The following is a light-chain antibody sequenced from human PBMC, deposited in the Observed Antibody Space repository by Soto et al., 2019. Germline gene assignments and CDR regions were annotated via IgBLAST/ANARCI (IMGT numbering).Light chain of an antibody. V-gene: IGKV3-20*01. J-gene: IGKJ1*01. CDR1: QSVSSSY. CDR3: QQYGSSGT. CDR2: GAS. Sequence: EIVSTQSPGTPSLSPGERPTLSCRASQSVSSSYLAWYQQKPGQAPRLLIYGASSRATGIPDRFSGSGSGTDFTLTISRLEPEDFAVYYCQQYGSSGTFGQGTKV.